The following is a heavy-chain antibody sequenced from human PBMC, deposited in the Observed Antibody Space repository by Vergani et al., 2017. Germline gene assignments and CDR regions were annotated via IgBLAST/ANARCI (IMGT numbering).Heavy chain of an antibody. J-gene: IGHJ3*02. V-gene: IGHV4-59*01. CDR2: IYYSGST. CDR1: GGSISSYY. CDR3: ARNPYCGGDCYSDAFDI. Sequence: QVQLQESGPGLVKPSETLSLTSTVSGGSISSYYWSWIRQPPGKGLEWIGYIYYSGSTNYNPSLKSRVTISVDTSKNQFSLKLGSVTAADTAVYYCARNPYCGGDCYSDAFDIWGQGTMVTVSS. D-gene: IGHD2-21*02.